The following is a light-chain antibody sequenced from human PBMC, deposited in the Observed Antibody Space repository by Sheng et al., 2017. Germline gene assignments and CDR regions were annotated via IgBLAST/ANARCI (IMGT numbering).Light chain of an antibody. J-gene: IGKJ1*01. CDR2: CL. CDR1: QDIRNH. Sequence: AIQMTQSPSSLSASVGDTVTITCRASQDIRNHLGWYQHKPGKAPPAPDLHCLHFTNWGPRPRFSGSGSGTDFTLTISSLQPEDFATYYCLQNSNYPPTFGQG. CDR3: LQNSNYPPT. V-gene: IGKV1-6*01.